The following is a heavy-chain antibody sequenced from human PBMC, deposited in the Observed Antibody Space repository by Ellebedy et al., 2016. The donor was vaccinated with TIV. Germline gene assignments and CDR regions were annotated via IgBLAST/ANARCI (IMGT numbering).Heavy chain of an antibody. CDR1: GTSLIDYH. CDR3: ARHFSDYAGFDP. D-gene: IGHD4-11*01. V-gene: IGHV4-59*01. Sequence: SETLSLTCSVSGTSLIDYHWSWIRQSPRKGLEWIGNVYHTGSTIYNPSLESRVTVSADPSKSQVSLRLRSVTPADTTLYYCARHFSDYAGFDPWGQGIPVTVSS. J-gene: IGHJ5*02. CDR2: VYHTGST.